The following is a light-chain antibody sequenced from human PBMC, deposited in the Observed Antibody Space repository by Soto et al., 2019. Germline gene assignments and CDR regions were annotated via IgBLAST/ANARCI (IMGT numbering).Light chain of an antibody. CDR2: GAS. Sequence: ENVLTQSPGTLSLSPGERATLSCRASQSVSRYYLAWYQQKPGQAPRLLIFGASSRATGIPGRFSGSGSGTDFTLTISRLEPEDSEVYHCQQSGIPPYTFLQGTKVSIK. CDR3: QQSGIPPYT. J-gene: IGKJ2*01. V-gene: IGKV3-20*01. CDR1: QSVSRYY.